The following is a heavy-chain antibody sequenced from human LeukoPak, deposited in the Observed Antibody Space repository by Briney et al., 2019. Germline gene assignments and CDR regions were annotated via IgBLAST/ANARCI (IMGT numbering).Heavy chain of an antibody. CDR1: GGTFSSYA. Sequence: SVKVSCKASGGTFSSYAISWVRQAPGQGLEWMGGIIPIFGTANYAQKFQGRVTITTDESTSTAYMELSSLRSEDTAVYYCASSPLAGKLRSVIDYWGQGTLVTVSS. D-gene: IGHD4-17*01. V-gene: IGHV1-69*05. CDR3: ASSPLAGKLRSVIDY. J-gene: IGHJ4*02. CDR2: IIPIFGTA.